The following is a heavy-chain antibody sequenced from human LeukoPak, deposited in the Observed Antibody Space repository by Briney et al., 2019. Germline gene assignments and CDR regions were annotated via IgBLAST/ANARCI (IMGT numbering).Heavy chain of an antibody. V-gene: IGHV1-8*01. D-gene: IGHD6-19*01. CDR2: MNPNSGNT. Sequence: ASVKVSCKASGYTFTSYDINWVRQATGQGLEWMGWMNPNSGNTGYAQKFQGRVTMATNTSISTAYMELSSLRSEDTAVYYCARGRGWRYYYYGMDVWGQGTTVTVSS. CDR1: GYTFTSYD. CDR3: ARGRGWRYYYYGMDV. J-gene: IGHJ6*02.